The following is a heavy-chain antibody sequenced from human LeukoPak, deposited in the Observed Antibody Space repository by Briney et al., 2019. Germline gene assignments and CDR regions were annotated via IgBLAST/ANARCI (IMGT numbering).Heavy chain of an antibody. CDR3: AKDRTYSGYDALDH. Sequence: PGGSLRLSCPASGFTFDDYSMHWVRQAPGRGLEWVAGISWNSGSAGYADSVKGRFTISRDNAKKSLFLQMNSLRTEDTALYYCAKDRTYSGYDALDHWGQGTLVTVSS. CDR1: GFTFDDYS. CDR2: ISWNSGSA. D-gene: IGHD5-12*01. J-gene: IGHJ4*02. V-gene: IGHV3-9*01.